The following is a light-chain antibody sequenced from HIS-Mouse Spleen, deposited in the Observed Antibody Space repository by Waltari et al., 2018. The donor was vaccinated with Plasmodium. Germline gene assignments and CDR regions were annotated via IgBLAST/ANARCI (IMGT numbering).Light chain of an antibody. CDR1: QSVSSN. CDR3: QQYNNWPPYT. V-gene: IGKV3-15*01. J-gene: IGKJ2*01. Sequence: EIVMTQSPATLSVSPGGRATLSCRASQSVSSNLAWYQQKPGQAPRLLIYGASTRATGIPARFSGSVSGTEFTLTISSLQSEDFAVYYCQQYNNWPPYTFGQGTKLEIK. CDR2: GAS.